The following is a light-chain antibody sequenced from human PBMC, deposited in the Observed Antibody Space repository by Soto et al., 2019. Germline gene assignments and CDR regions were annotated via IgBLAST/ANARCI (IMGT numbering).Light chain of an antibody. CDR1: SSNIGAPYD. CDR2: GGN. V-gene: IGLV1-40*01. Sequence: QSALAQPPSVAGAPGQTVTISCPGSSSNIGAPYDVHWYQHLPGTAPKLLIYGGNNRPSGVPDRFSGSRSGTSASLDITGLQAEDEAAYFCQSYDMSLNNYVFGTGTKVTVL. CDR3: QSYDMSLNNYV. J-gene: IGLJ1*01.